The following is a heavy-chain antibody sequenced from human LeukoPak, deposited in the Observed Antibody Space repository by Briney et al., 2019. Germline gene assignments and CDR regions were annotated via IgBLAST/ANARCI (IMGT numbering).Heavy chain of an antibody. J-gene: IGHJ4*02. D-gene: IGHD1-26*01. CDR2: ISGSGGST. Sequence: GGSLRLSCAASGFTFSSYAMSWVRQAPGKGLEWVSAISGSGGSTYYADSVKGRFTISRDNSKNTLYLQMNSLRAEDTARYFCVRDPAYYKGDYWGQGTLVTVSS. CDR3: VRDPAYYKGDY. CDR1: GFTFSSYA. V-gene: IGHV3-23*01.